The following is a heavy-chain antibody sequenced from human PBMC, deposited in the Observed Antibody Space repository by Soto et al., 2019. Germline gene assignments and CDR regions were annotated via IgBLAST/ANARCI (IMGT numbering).Heavy chain of an antibody. Sequence: QVQLVQSGAEVKKPGASVTLSCEASGYTFTAYYMHWVRQAPGQGPEWMGIINLRDGSTAYAQKFQGRVTLTRDTSTSTVYMELRGLRSEDTAVYYCATEDLHGTKYFDSWGQGTQVTVSS. J-gene: IGHJ4*02. D-gene: IGHD1-7*01. CDR1: GYTFTAYY. CDR3: ATEDLHGTKYFDS. V-gene: IGHV1-46*03. CDR2: INLRDGST.